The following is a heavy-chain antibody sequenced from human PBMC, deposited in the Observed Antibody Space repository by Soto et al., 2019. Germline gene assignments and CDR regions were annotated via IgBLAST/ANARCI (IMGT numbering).Heavy chain of an antibody. V-gene: IGHV4-4*07. CDR2: IYTKERT. CDR1: GGSITNYY. J-gene: IGHJ5*02. CDR3: ARDDYKDGGNNWFDP. D-gene: IGHD3-16*01. Sequence: PSETLSLTCTVSGGSITNYYWSWIRQPAGKGLEWIGRIYTKERTNYNLSFRNRVTMSVDTSKNQFSLKLDAVTAADTAVYYCARDDYKDGGNNWFDPWGQGTMVTVSS.